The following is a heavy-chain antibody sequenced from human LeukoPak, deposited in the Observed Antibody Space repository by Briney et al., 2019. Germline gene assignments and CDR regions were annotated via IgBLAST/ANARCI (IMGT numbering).Heavy chain of an antibody. CDR1: GYTFTGYY. V-gene: IGHV1-2*02. D-gene: IGHD3-3*01. J-gene: IGHJ4*02. Sequence: GASVKVSCKASGYTFTGYYMHWVRQAPGQGLEWMGWINPNSGGTNYAQKFQGRVTMTRDTSISTAYMELSRLRSDDTAVYYCARGYDFWSGYRPDYWGQGTLATVSS. CDR2: INPNSGGT. CDR3: ARGYDFWSGYRPDY.